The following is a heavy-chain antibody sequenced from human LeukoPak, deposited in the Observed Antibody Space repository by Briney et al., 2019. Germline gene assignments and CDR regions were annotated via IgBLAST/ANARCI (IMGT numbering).Heavy chain of an antibody. V-gene: IGHV3-15*01. D-gene: IGHD5-24*01. CDR2: IRSNSDGGTA. J-gene: IGHJ4*02. Sequence: PGGSLRLSCGAPGFTFRNILMTWVRQAPGKGLEWVGRIRSNSDGGTADYAAPVKGRFTISRDDSKTTLYLQLNSLKAEDTAVYYCTTATSVTTSWSWGQGTLVTVSS. CDR1: GFTFRNIL. CDR3: TTATSVTTSWS.